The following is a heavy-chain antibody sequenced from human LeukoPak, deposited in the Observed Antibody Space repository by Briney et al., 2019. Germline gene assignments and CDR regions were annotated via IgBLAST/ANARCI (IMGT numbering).Heavy chain of an antibody. CDR3: ARHRRSTTGSEEYDY. D-gene: IGHD2-8*02. J-gene: IGHJ4*02. CDR1: GGSISGSTYY. Sequence: PSETLSLTCTVSGGSISGSTYYWGWLRQPPGKGLEWIGSIYYSGSTYYNPSLKSRVTITVDTSKNQFSLKVSSVTAADTAVYYCARHRRSTTGSEEYDYWGQGTLVTVSS. V-gene: IGHV4-39*01. CDR2: IYYSGST.